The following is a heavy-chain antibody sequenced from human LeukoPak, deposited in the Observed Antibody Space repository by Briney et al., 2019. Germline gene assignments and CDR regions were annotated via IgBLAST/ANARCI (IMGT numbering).Heavy chain of an antibody. V-gene: IGHV4-39*01. Sequence: SETLSLTCTVSGGSISSSSYYWGWIRQPPGKGLEWIGSIYYTGNTYYNASLKSRVTISIDTSKNQISLRLTSATATDTAIYYCARQTGSGLFILPGGQGTLVTVSS. CDR3: ARQTGSGLFILP. D-gene: IGHD3/OR15-3a*01. CDR1: GGSISSSSYY. CDR2: IYYTGNT. J-gene: IGHJ4*02.